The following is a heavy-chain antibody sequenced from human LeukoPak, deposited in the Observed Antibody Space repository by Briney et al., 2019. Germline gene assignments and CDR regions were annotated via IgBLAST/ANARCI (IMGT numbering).Heavy chain of an antibody. Sequence: PSQTLCLTCTVSGGSISSGGYYWSWIRQHPGKGLEWIGYIYYSGSTYYNPSLKSRVTISVDTSKNQFSLKLSSVTAADTAVYYCARGCYYDSSALRYFDYWGQGTLVTVSS. CDR3: ARGCYYDSSALRYFDY. D-gene: IGHD3-22*01. J-gene: IGHJ4*02. CDR2: IYYSGST. V-gene: IGHV4-31*03. CDR1: GGSISSGGYY.